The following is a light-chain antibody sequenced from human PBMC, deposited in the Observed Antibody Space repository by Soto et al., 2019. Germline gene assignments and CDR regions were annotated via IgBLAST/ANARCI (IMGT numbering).Light chain of an antibody. CDR3: SSYTGSSTYVV. V-gene: IGLV2-14*03. CDR1: SSDVGGYNY. Sequence: QSALTQPASVSGSPGQSITFSCTGTSSDVGGYNYVSWYQQRPGKAPKLLIYGVSDRPSGVSGRFSGSKADNTASLTISGLQAEDEADYYCSSYTGSSTYVVFGGGTKLTVL. CDR2: GVS. J-gene: IGLJ2*01.